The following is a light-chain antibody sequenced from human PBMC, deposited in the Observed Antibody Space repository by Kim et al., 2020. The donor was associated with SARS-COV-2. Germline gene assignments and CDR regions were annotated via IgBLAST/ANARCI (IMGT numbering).Light chain of an antibody. J-gene: IGLJ2*01. CDR2: AKN. V-gene: IGLV3-19*01. CDR1: SLRNYY. Sequence: ALGQTVRITCQGASLRNYYANWYQQKPGQAPVLVIYAKNNRPSGIPDRFSGSSSGNTASLTITGAQAEDEADYYCNSRDSSGNHLVFGGGTQLTVL. CDR3: NSRDSSGNHLV.